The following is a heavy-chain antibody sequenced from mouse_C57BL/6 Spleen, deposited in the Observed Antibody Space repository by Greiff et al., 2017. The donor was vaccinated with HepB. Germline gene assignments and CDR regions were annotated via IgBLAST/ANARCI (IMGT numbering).Heavy chain of an antibody. CDR1: GFTFSSYA. D-gene: IGHD2-4*01. V-gene: IGHV5-9-1*02. CDR2: ISSGGDYI. J-gene: IGHJ3*01. Sequence: EVQRVESGEGLVKPGGSLKLSCAASGFTFSSYAMSWVRQTPEKRLEWVAYISSGGDYIYYADTVKGRFTISRDNARNTLYLQMSSLKSEDTAMYYCYYDYDGGFAYWGQGTLVTVSA. CDR3: YYDYDGGFAY.